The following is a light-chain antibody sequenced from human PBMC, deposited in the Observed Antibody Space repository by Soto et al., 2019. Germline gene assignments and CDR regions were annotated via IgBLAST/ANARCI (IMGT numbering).Light chain of an antibody. J-gene: IGLJ1*01. CDR1: SSDVGGYNL. CDR2: GVS. CDR3: CSYAGNSFV. V-gene: IGLV2-23*02. Sequence: QSVLPQPTSVSGSPGQLITFSCSGTSSDVGGYNLVSWYQHHPGKAPKLIIFGVSELPSGVSNRFSGSKSANTASLTIRSVQAEDDADYYCCSYAGNSFVFGRGTKV.